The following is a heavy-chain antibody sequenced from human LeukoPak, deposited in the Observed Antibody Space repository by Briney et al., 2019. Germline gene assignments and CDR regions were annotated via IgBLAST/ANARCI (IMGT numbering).Heavy chain of an antibody. V-gene: IGHV3-7*03. D-gene: IGHD6-13*01. CDR1: GFTFSSYW. Sequence: GGSLRLSCAASGFTFSSYWMSWVRQAPGKGLEWVANIKQDGSEKYYVDSVKGRFTISRDNAKNSLYLQMNGLRAEDTAVYYCARVRRIAAAGEGLSWGQGTLVTVSS. CDR2: IKQDGSEK. J-gene: IGHJ5*02. CDR3: ARVRRIAAAGEGLS.